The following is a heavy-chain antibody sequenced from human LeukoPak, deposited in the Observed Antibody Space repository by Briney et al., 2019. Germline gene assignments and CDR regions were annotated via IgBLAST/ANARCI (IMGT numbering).Heavy chain of an antibody. V-gene: IGHV1-8*01. D-gene: IGHD5-12*01. CDR1: GYTFTSYD. Sequence: ASVTVSCKASGYTFTSYDINWVRQATGQGLEWMGWMNPNSGNTGYAQKFQGRVTMTRNTSISTAYMELSSLRSEDTAVYYCARGPGGYDYYYYGMDVWGQGTTVTVSS. CDR3: ARGPGGYDYYYYGMDV. J-gene: IGHJ6*02. CDR2: MNPNSGNT.